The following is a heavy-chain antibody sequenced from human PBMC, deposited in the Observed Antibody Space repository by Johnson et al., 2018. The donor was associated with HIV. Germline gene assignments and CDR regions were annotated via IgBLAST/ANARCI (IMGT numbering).Heavy chain of an antibody. Sequence: YDGNNKQYVDSVKGRSTISRDNSKNTLYLQMNSLRAEDTAVYYCARRGYSSSGGAFDIWGQGTMVTVSS. V-gene: IGHV3-30*03. J-gene: IGHJ3*02. CDR3: ARRGYSSSGGAFDI. D-gene: IGHD6-6*01. CDR2: YDGNNK.